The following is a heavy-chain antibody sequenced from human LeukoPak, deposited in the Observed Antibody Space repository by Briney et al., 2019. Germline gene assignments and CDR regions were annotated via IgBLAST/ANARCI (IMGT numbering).Heavy chain of an antibody. CDR3: ARTEVVTADPSAFDI. V-gene: IGHV4-59*01. CDR1: GGSISSYY. CDR2: IYYSGST. Sequence: SETLSLTCTVSGGSISSYYWSWIRQPPGKGLEWIGYIYYSGSTNYNPSLKSRVTISVDTSKNQFSLKLSSVTAADTAVYYCARTEVVTADPSAFDISGQGTMVTVSS. J-gene: IGHJ3*02. D-gene: IGHD2-21*02.